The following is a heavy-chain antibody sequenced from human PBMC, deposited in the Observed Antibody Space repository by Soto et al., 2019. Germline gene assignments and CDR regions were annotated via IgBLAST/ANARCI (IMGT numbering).Heavy chain of an antibody. J-gene: IGHJ5*02. Sequence: LSLTCTVSGGSISSYYWSWIRQPPGKGREWIGYISYSGSTKYNPSLKSRVTISVDTSKNQFSLKLSSVTAADTAVYYCARMVDYGSGASWFDPWGQGTLVTVSS. CDR2: ISYSGST. D-gene: IGHD3-10*01. CDR3: ARMVDYGSGASWFDP. V-gene: IGHV4-59*01. CDR1: GGSISSYY.